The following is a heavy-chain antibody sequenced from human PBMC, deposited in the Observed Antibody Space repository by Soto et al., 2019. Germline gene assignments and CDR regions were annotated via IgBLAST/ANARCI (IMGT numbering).Heavy chain of an antibody. CDR3: ARDRFPYYGMDV. J-gene: IGHJ6*02. D-gene: IGHD3-10*01. CDR2: IYSGGST. Sequence: PGGSLRLSCAASGFTVSSNYMSWVRQAPGKGLEWVSVIYSGGSTYYADSVKGRFTISRDNSKNTLYLQMNSLRAEDTAVYYCARDRFPYYGMDVWGQGTTVTVS. V-gene: IGHV3-53*01. CDR1: GFTVSSNY.